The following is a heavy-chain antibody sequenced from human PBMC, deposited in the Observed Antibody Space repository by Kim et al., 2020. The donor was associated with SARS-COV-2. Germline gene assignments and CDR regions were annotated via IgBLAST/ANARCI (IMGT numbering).Heavy chain of an antibody. J-gene: IGHJ5*02. CDR2: ISYDGSNK. CDR3: ARGGLDYYGSGSSP. V-gene: IGHV3-30*04. CDR1: GFTFSSYA. Sequence: GGSLRLSCAASGFTFSSYAMHWVRQAPGKGLEWVAVISYDGSNKYYADSVKGRFTISRDNSKNTLYLQMNSLRAEDTAVYYCARGGLDYYGSGSSPWGQG. D-gene: IGHD3-10*01.